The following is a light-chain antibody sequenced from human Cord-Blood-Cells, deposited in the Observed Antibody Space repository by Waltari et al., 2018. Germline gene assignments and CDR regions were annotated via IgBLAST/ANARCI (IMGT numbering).Light chain of an antibody. CDR1: QCVSSSY. CDR3: QQYVSSPYT. J-gene: IGKJ2*01. Sequence: DIVLTQSPGTLSSSPGEHATLYCRPSQCVSSSYLAWYQRKPGQAPRPLIYGASNRATSISERFSGSEAGTDFALTSSRLGPEDFAVYYCQQYVSSPYTFGQGTKLEIK. V-gene: IGKV3-20*01. CDR2: GAS.